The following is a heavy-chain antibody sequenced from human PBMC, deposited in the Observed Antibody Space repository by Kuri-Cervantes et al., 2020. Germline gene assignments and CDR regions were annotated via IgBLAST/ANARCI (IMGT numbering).Heavy chain of an antibody. V-gene: IGHV4-39*07. Sequence: SETLSLTCTVSGGSISSSNYYWGWIRQPPGKGLEWIGSIYYSGSTYYSPSLKSRVTISVDTSKNQFSLRFTSVTAADTAVYYCARGRRGRYCSGGSCYSEGGYYFDYWGQGTLVTVSS. CDR3: ARGRRGRYCSGGSCYSEGGYYFDY. CDR2: IYYSGST. D-gene: IGHD2-15*01. CDR1: GGSISSSNYY. J-gene: IGHJ4*02.